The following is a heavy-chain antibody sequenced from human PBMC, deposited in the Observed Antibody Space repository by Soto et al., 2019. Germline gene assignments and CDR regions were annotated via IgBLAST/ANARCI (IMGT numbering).Heavy chain of an antibody. Sequence: PGGSLRLSCAASGCTFSSYAMSWVRQAPGKGLEWVSAISGSGGSTYYADSVKGRFTISRDNSKNTLYLQMNSLRAEDTAVYYCAKARGYYDSSGYPAPPDYWGQGTLVTVSS. D-gene: IGHD3-22*01. V-gene: IGHV3-23*01. CDR2: ISGSGGST. CDR1: GCTFSSYA. CDR3: AKARGYYDSSGYPAPPDY. J-gene: IGHJ4*02.